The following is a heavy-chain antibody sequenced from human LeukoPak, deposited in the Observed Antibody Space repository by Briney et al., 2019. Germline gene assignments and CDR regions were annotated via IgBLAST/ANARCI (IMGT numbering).Heavy chain of an antibody. D-gene: IGHD3-3*01. CDR3: AKDRPTYYDFWSGAYYFDY. J-gene: IGHJ4*02. CDR2: IRYDGSNK. CDR1: GFTFSSYG. Sequence: GGSLRLSCAASGFTFSSYGMHWVRQAPGKGPEWVAFIRYDGSNKYYADSVKGRFTISRDNSKNTLYLQMNSLRAEDTAVYYCAKDRPTYYDFWSGAYYFDYWGQGTLVTVSS. V-gene: IGHV3-30*02.